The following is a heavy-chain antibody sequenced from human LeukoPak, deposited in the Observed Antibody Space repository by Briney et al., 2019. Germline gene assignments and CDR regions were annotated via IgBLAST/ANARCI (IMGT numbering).Heavy chain of an antibody. D-gene: IGHD5-12*01. J-gene: IGHJ4*02. CDR1: GFTFSSYW. CDR2: INSDGSIT. CDR3: ARVRATFSPHFDN. V-gene: IGHV3-74*01. Sequence: GGSLRLSCAASGFTFSSYWMHWVRPAPGKGLMWVSRINSDGSITNYADSVKGRFTISRDNAKNTLYLQMNSLRAEDTAVYYCARVRATFSPHFDNWGQGTLVTVSS.